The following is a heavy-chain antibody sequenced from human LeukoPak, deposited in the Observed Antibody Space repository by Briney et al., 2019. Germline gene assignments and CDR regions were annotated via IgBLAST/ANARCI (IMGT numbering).Heavy chain of an antibody. V-gene: IGHV1-3*01. J-gene: IGHJ4*02. CDR2: INGDTGNT. CDR3: ARSSNIPFDY. Sequence: ASVKVSCKASGYTFSTYSIHWVRQAPAQRLEWMGWINGDTGNTMYSQKFQGRVTFTRDTGASTAYMEVSSLGSEDTALYYCARSSNIPFDYWGQGTLVTVSS. CDR1: GYTFSTYS. D-gene: IGHD2/OR15-2a*01.